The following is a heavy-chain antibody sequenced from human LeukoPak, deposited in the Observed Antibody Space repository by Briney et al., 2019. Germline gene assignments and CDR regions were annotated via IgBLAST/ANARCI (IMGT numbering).Heavy chain of an antibody. V-gene: IGHV3-21*01. CDR2: ISSSSSYI. CDR1: GFTFSSYS. J-gene: IGHJ4*02. Sequence: GGSLRLSCAASGFTFSSYSMNWVRQAPGKGLEWVSSISSSSSYIYYANSVKGRFTISRDNAKNSLYLQMNSLRAEDTAVYYCARMTPEFRKGVSDYWGQGTLVTVSS. D-gene: IGHD3-10*01. CDR3: ARMTPEFRKGVSDY.